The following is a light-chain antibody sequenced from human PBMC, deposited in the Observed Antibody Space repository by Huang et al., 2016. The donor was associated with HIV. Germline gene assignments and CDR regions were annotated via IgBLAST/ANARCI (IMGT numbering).Light chain of an antibody. CDR3: MQGTHWPPYT. CDR1: QSLEYSDGNTY. V-gene: IGKV2-30*01. Sequence: DVVLSQSPLSLPVTLGQSASISCRSTQSLEYSDGNTYLSWFHQRPGQSPRRLIYTVAKRDSGVPDRFSGSGSGSDFTLKISRVEAEDVGIYYCMQGTHWPPYTFGQGTKLEI. J-gene: IGKJ2*01. CDR2: TVA.